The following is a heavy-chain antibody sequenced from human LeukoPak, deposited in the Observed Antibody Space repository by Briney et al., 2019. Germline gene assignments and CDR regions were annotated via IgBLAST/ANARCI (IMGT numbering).Heavy chain of an antibody. V-gene: IGHV3-23*01. Sequence: GGSLRLSCAASGFTFSSSAMTWVRQAPGKGLEWVSAISGSGGSTYYADSVKGRFTISRDNAKNSLYLQMNSLRAEDTAVYYCAREGPYDFWSGYFDYWGQGTLVTVSS. CDR1: GFTFSSSA. D-gene: IGHD3-3*01. J-gene: IGHJ4*02. CDR3: AREGPYDFWSGYFDY. CDR2: ISGSGGST.